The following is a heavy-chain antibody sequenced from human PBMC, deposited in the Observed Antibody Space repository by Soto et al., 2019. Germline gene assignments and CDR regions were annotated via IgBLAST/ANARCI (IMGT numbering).Heavy chain of an antibody. V-gene: IGHV4-39*01. D-gene: IGHD6-13*01. J-gene: IGHJ6*02. CDR1: GGSISSGDYY. CDR3: ARHVGIAAAGTGFDGMDV. Sequence: SETLSLTCTVSGGSISSGDYYWSWIRQPPGKGLEWIGSIYYSGSTYYNPSLKSRVTISVDTSKNQFSLKLSSVTAADTAVYYCARHVGIAAAGTGFDGMDVWGQGTTVTVSS. CDR2: IYYSGST.